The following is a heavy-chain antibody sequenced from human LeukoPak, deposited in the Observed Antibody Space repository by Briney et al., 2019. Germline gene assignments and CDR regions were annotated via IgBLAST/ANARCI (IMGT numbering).Heavy chain of an antibody. CDR1: GGSISSGGYS. CDR2: IYHSGST. V-gene: IGHV4-30-2*01. J-gene: IGHJ5*02. CDR3: ARNRIAAAGTQWFDP. Sequence: PSETLSLTCAVSGGSISSGGYSWSRIRQPPGKGLEWIGYIYHSGSTYYNPSLKSRVTISVDRSKNQFSLKLSSVTAADTAVYYCARNRIAAAGTQWFDPWGQGTLVTVSS. D-gene: IGHD6-13*01.